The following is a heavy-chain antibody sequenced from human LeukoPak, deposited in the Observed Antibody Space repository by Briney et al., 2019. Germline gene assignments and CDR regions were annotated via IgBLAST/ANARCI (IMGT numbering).Heavy chain of an antibody. CDR2: ISSSSSYT. V-gene: IGHV3-11*05. CDR1: AFIISVYY. Sequence: GRSLSLSWAASAFIISVYYIRWVSQAPGEGLEWILYISSSSSYTNYADSVKGRFTISRDNAKNSLYLQMNSLRAEDTAVYYYARDRRVSGFDYWGQGTLVTVSS. J-gene: IGHJ4*02. CDR3: ARDRRVSGFDY.